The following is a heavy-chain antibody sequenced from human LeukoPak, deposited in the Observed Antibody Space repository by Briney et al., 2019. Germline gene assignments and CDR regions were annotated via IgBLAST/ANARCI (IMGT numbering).Heavy chain of an antibody. CDR2: IDWDDDK. D-gene: IGHD3-22*01. V-gene: IGHV2-70*11. CDR3: ARDSSGYRLDY. Sequence: SGPALVKPTQTLTLTYTFSGFSLSTSGMCVNWIRQPPGKALQWLARIDWDDDKYYNTSLKTRLTISTDTSKNQVVLTMTNMDPVDTATYYCARDSSGYRLDYWGQGTLVTVSS. J-gene: IGHJ4*02. CDR1: GFSLSTSGMC.